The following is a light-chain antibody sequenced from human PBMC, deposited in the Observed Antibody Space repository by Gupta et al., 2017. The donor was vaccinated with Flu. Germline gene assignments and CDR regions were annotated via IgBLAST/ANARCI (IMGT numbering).Light chain of an antibody. J-gene: IGLJ2*01. CDR3: SSYAGSNNFVV. CDR2: GVS. CDR1: SSDVGGYNY. Sequence: QSALTQPPHAFWSPGHSVTIACTGTSSDVGGYNYVPRYHQHPGKPPKLMLYGVSQRPPGAPDRFSGSKSGNTADLTDSGLQAEDGADYYCSSYAGSNNFVVFGGGTKLTVL. V-gene: IGLV2-8*01.